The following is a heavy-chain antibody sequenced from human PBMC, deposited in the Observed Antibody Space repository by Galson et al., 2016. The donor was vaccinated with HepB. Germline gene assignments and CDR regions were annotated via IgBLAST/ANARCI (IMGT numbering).Heavy chain of an antibody. CDR1: GFTFSSSA. J-gene: IGHJ5*02. D-gene: IGHD6-13*01. V-gene: IGHV3-23*01. CDR3: AKDGGWYSSNFNWFDP. Sequence: SLRLSCAASGFTFSSSAMGWVRQAPGKGLEWVSAISGSGGSTYYADSVKGRFTISSDNSKNTLYLQMNSLRAEDTAVYYCAKDGGWYSSNFNWFDPWGQGTLVTVSS. CDR2: ISGSGGST.